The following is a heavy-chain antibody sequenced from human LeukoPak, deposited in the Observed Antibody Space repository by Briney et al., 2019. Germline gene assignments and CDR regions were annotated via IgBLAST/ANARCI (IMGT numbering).Heavy chain of an antibody. J-gene: IGHJ4*02. Sequence: PGGSLRLSCAASGFTFSSYAMSWVRQAPGKGLQWVSGISGSGGSTCYADSVKGRFTISRDNSMNTLFLQMNSLRAEDTAVYYCAKAEKKGSSRPFNYWGQGSLLTVSS. CDR3: AKAEKKGSSRPFNY. D-gene: IGHD6-19*01. V-gene: IGHV3-23*01. CDR1: GFTFSSYA. CDR2: ISGSGGST.